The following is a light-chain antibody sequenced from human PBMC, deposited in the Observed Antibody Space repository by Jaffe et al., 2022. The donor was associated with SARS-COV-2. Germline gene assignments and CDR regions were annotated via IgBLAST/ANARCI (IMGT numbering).Light chain of an antibody. J-gene: IGKJ4*01. Sequence: DIQLTQSPSTLSAGVGDRVTITCRASQSVTSWLAWYQQKPGKAPKLLIFKASSLSDGVPSRFSGTGSGTDFTLTITGLQPDDFATYYCQQYDNYPLTFGGGTRLEIK. V-gene: IGKV1-5*03. CDR2: KAS. CDR1: QSVTSW. CDR3: QQYDNYPLT.